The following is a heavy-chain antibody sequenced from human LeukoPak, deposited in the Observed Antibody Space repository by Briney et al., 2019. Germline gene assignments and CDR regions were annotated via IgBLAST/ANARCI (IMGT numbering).Heavy chain of an antibody. CDR2: IYSGGST. CDR1: GFNFRDHW. Sequence: GGSLRLSCAGSGFNFRDHWMSWLRQAPGKGLEWVSVIYSGGSTYYADSVKGRFTISRDNSKNTLYLQMNSLRAKDTAVYYCARRGQEGAFDIWGQGTMVTVSS. J-gene: IGHJ3*02. CDR3: ARRGQEGAFDI. V-gene: IGHV3-53*01.